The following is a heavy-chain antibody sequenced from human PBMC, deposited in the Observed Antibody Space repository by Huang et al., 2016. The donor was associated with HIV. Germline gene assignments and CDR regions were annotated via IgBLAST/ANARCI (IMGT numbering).Heavy chain of an antibody. V-gene: IGHV4-39*01. CDR2: IYYRGNT. CDR1: GGSISSSSYY. CDR3: ARHGRVAGHYYNNMDV. Sequence: LQLQDSGPGLVKSSETLSLICTVSGGSISSSSYYWGWIRQPPGKGPEWIGSIYYRGNTYYDPPIKSRVTISRDTSKNQFSLKGNSVTAADTAVYYCARHGRVAGHYYNNMDVWGRGTTVTVSS. J-gene: IGHJ6*02. D-gene: IGHD6-19*01.